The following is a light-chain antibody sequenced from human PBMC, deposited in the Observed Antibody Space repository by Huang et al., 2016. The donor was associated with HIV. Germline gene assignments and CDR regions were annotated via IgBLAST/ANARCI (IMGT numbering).Light chain of an antibody. CDR3: QQYNNWPPGT. CDR1: QSVSSN. J-gene: IGKJ1*01. Sequence: EIVMTQSPATLSVSPGERATLSCRASQSVSSNLAWYQQKPGQAPRLLIYAASTRATGIPARFSVSGSGTEFTLTISSLQSEDFAVYYCQQYNNWPPGTFGQGTKVEIK. CDR2: AAS. V-gene: IGKV3D-15*01.